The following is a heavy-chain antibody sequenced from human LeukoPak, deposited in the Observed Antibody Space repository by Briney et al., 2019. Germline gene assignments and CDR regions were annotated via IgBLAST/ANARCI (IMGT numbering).Heavy chain of an antibody. CDR2: IYYSGST. CDR3: ARSYYDSSGYYPDYFDY. V-gene: IGHV4-59*01. Sequence: PSETLSLTCTVSGGSISSYCWSWIRQPPGKGLEWIGYIYYSGSTNYNPSLKSRVTISVDTSKNQFSLKLSSVTAADTAVYYCARSYYDSSGYYPDYFDYWGQGTLVTVSS. J-gene: IGHJ4*02. CDR1: GGSISSYC. D-gene: IGHD3-22*01.